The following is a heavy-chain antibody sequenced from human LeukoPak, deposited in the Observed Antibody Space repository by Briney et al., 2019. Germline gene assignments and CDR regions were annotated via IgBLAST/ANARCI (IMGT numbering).Heavy chain of an antibody. CDR2: IYYSGST. V-gene: IGHV4-59*01. Sequence: SETLSLTCTVSGGSISSYYWSWIRQPPGKGLEWIGYIYYSGSTNYNPSLKSRVTISVDTSKNQFSLKLSSVTAADTAVYYCARDTDYRSVFYYFDYWAQGILVTVSS. CDR1: GGSISSYY. D-gene: IGHD5/OR15-5a*01. CDR3: ARDTDYRSVFYYFDY. J-gene: IGHJ4*02.